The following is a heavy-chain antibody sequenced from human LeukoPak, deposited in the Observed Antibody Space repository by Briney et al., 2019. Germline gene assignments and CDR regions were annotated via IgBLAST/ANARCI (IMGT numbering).Heavy chain of an antibody. CDR1: GGSISSGSYY. Sequence: SQTLSLTCTVSGGSISSGSYYWSWIRQPAGKGLEWIGRIYTSGSTNYNPSLKSRVTISVDTSEDQFSLKLSSVTAADTAVYYCARDLENYYDSSGYYTWYFDYWGQGTLVTVSS. CDR3: ARDLENYYDSSGYYTWYFDY. J-gene: IGHJ4*02. D-gene: IGHD3-22*01. CDR2: IYTSGST. V-gene: IGHV4-61*02.